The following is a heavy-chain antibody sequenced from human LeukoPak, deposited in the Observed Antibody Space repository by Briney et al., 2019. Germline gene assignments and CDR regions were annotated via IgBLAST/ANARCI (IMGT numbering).Heavy chain of an antibody. J-gene: IGHJ6*03. CDR1: GGSISSYY. V-gene: IGHV4-4*07. CDR3: ARVRYSGYALPPDYMDV. D-gene: IGHD5-12*01. Sequence: SETLSLTCTVSGGSISSYYWSWIRQPAGKGLEWIGRIYTSGSTNYNPSLKSRVTISVDTSKNQFSLKLSSVTAADTAVYYCARVRYSGYALPPDYMDVWGKGTTVTVSS. CDR2: IYTSGST.